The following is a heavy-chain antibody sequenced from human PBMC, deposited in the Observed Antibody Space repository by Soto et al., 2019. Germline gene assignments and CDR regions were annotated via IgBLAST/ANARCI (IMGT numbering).Heavy chain of an antibody. V-gene: IGHV4-30-2*01. CDR3: ASGPDCGGDCYSYYLDS. CDR1: GGSISSGGYS. CDR2: IYHSGST. J-gene: IGHJ4*02. D-gene: IGHD2-21*02. Sequence: QLQLQESGSGLLKPSQTLSLTCAVSGGSISSGGYSWSWIRQPPRKGLEWIGYIYHSGSTYYNPSLKSRVTISLDKSKNQFSMKLSSVTAADTAVYYCASGPDCGGDCYSYYLDSGGQGTLVTVSS.